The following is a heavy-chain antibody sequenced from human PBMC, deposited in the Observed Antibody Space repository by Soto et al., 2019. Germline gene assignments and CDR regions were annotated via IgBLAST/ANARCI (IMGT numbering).Heavy chain of an antibody. D-gene: IGHD3-22*01. CDR2: INPSGGST. V-gene: IGHV1-46*01. CDR3: ARGSGYYDSSGYYDDAFDI. CDR1: GYTFTSYY. Sequence: QVQLVQSGAEVKKPGASVKVSCKASGYTFTSYYMHWVRQAPGQGLEWMGIINPSGGSTSYAQKFQGRVTMTRDTSTSPVYMELSSLRSEDTAVYYCARGSGYYDSSGYYDDAFDIWGQGTMVTVSS. J-gene: IGHJ3*02.